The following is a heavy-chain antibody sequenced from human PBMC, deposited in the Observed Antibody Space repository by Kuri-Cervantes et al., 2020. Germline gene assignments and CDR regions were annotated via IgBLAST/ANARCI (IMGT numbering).Heavy chain of an antibody. CDR3: ARSLLSRGNV. Sequence: SETLSLTCTVSGGSISSSSYYWGWIRQPPGKGLEWIGSIYYSGSTYYNPSLKSRVTISVDTSKNQFSLKLSSVTAEDTAVYYCARSLLSRGNVWGKGTTVTVSS. J-gene: IGHJ6*04. V-gene: IGHV4-39*07. CDR2: IYYSGST. CDR1: GGSISSSSYY.